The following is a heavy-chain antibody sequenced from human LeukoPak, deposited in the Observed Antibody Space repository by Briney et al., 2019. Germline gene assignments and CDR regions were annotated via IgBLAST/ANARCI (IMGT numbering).Heavy chain of an antibody. Sequence: SETLSLTCTVSGGSISSYYWCWIRQPAGKGLQWIGRIYTSGSTNYNPSLKSRVIISVDKSKNQFSLKLSSVTAADTAVYYCARLPWGVYYFDYWGQGTLVTVSS. CDR3: ARLPWGVYYFDY. CDR1: GGSISSYY. CDR2: IYTSGST. V-gene: IGHV4-4*07. D-gene: IGHD7-27*01. J-gene: IGHJ4*02.